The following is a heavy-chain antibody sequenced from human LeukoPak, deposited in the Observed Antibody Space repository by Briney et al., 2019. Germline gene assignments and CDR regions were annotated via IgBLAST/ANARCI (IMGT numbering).Heavy chain of an antibody. CDR2: IYPADSDT. V-gene: IGHV5-51*01. Sequence: GESLKISCQVSGYISTNYWIGWVRQMPGKGLESMGIIYPADSDTTYSPSFQGQVTISADKSISTVYLQWSSLKASDTAIYYCARQSRDGSKTRGYYFDYWGQGTLVTVSS. J-gene: IGHJ4*02. CDR1: GYISTNYW. D-gene: IGHD3-10*01. CDR3: ARQSRDGSKTRGYYFDY.